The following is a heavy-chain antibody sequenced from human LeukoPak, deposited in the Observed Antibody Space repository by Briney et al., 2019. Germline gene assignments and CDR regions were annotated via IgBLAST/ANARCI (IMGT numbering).Heavy chain of an antibody. CDR3: QLYCYGSGSYYNPDAFDI. CDR1: GFTFSSYG. Sequence: GRSLRLSCAASGFTFSSYGMHWVRQAPGKGLEWVAVISYDGSNKYYADSVKGRFTISRDNSKNTLYLQMNSLRAEDTAVYYCQLYCYGSGSYYNPDAFDIWGQGAMVTVSS. D-gene: IGHD3-10*01. V-gene: IGHV3-30*03. J-gene: IGHJ3*02. CDR2: ISYDGSNK.